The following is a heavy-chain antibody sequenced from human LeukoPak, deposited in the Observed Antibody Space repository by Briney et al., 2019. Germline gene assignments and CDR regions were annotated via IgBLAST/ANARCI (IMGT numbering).Heavy chain of an antibody. CDR1: GGSISSSSYY. J-gene: IGHJ3*02. Sequence: QPSETLSLTCTVSGGSISSSSYYWGWIRQPPGKGLEWVSAISGSGGSTYYADSVKGRFTISRDNSKNTLYLQMNSLRAEDTAVYYCATGGVRKIPDAFDIWGQGTMVTVSS. CDR3: ATGGVRKIPDAFDI. V-gene: IGHV3-23*01. CDR2: ISGSGGST. D-gene: IGHD3-16*01.